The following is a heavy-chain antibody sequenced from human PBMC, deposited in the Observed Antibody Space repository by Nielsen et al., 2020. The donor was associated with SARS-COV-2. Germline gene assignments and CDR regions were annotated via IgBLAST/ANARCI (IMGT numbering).Heavy chain of an antibody. CDR2: ISSSSSTI. D-gene: IGHD6-13*01. V-gene: IGHV3-48*01. CDR1: GFTFSIYS. Sequence: GGSLRLSCAASGFTFSIYSMNWVRQAPGKGLEWVSYISSSSSTIYYADSVKGRFTISRDNAKNSLYLQMNSLRAEDTAVYYCARDQAAAGTNDAFDIWGQGTMVTVSS. J-gene: IGHJ3*02. CDR3: ARDQAAAGTNDAFDI.